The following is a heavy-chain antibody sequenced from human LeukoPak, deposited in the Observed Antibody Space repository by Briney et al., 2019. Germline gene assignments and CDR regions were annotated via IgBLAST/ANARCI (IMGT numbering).Heavy chain of an antibody. CDR2: INHSGST. CDR1: GGSFSGYY. V-gene: IGHV4-34*01. D-gene: IGHD2-15*01. Sequence: PSETLSLTCAVYGGSFSGYYWSWIRQPPGKGLEWIGEINHSGSTNYNPSLKSRVTISVDTSKNQFSLKLSSVSAADTAVYYCARRTPYNIVVVVAAKGFFDYWGQGTLVTVSS. J-gene: IGHJ4*02. CDR3: ARRTPYNIVVVVAAKGFFDY.